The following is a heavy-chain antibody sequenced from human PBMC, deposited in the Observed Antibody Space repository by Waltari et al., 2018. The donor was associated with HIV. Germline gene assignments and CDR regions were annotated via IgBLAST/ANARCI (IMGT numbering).Heavy chain of an antibody. V-gene: IGHV4-4*07. CDR3: ARAWTTVTGGWSNP. CDR1: GGSINNEY. J-gene: IGHJ5*02. Sequence: QVLLQESGPGLVKPSETLSLTCTVSGGSINNEYWSWIRQPAGKGLEWIGRIYSSGNTNYNPSLKSRLSMSVDTSKNQFSLILTSVTAADTAVYYCARAWTTVTGGWSNPWGQGTLVIVSS. D-gene: IGHD4-17*01. CDR2: IYSSGNT.